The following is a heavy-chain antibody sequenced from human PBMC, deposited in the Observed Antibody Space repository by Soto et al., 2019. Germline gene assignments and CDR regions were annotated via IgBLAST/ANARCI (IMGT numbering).Heavy chain of an antibody. Sequence: PGESLKISCTASGFTFGDYAMSWFRQAPGKGLEWVGFIRSKAYGGTTEYAASVKGRFTISRDDSKSIAYLQMNSLKTEDTAVYYCTRVKELYYFDYWGQGTLVTVSS. V-gene: IGHV3-49*03. D-gene: IGHD1-7*01. J-gene: IGHJ4*02. CDR3: TRVKELYYFDY. CDR2: IRSKAYGGTT. CDR1: GFTFGDYA.